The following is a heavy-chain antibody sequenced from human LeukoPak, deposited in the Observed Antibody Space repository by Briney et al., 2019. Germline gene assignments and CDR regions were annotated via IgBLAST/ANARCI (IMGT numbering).Heavy chain of an antibody. CDR3: ARGVGNSATFDI. CDR1: GGSISSYY. CDR2: IYYSGST. D-gene: IGHD4-23*01. V-gene: IGHV4-59*01. J-gene: IGHJ3*02. Sequence: SETLSLTCTISGGSISSYYWSWIRQPPGKGLEWIGYIYYSGSTYYNPSLKSRVTISVDTSKNQSSLKLSSVTAADTAVYYCARGVGNSATFDIWGQGTMVTVSS.